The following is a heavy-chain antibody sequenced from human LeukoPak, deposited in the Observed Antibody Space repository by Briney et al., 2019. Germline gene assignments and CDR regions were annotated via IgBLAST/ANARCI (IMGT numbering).Heavy chain of an antibody. CDR1: GDTFKSYG. D-gene: IGHD3-10*01. V-gene: IGHV1-69*04. CDR2: IIPIVDET. J-gene: IGHJ4*02. CDR3: AAALYIGQLLSAFDF. Sequence: SVKVSCKASGDTFKSYGISWVRQAPGQGLEWMGRIIPIVDETDYTQKFQGRVTFTADKSTSTAYMELSGLTSEDTAVYYCAAALYIGQLLSAFDFWGQGTPVIVSS.